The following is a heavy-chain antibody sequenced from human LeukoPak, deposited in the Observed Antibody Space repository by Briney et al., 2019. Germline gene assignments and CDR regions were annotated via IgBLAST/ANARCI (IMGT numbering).Heavy chain of an antibody. Sequence: GGSLRLSCAASGFTFSSYAMHWVRQAPGKGLEWVAVISYDGSNKYYADSVKGRFTISRDNSKNTLYLQMNSLRAEDTAVYYCARVGLQWLVRGAYCFDYWGQGTLVTVSS. D-gene: IGHD6-19*01. V-gene: IGHV3-30-3*01. J-gene: IGHJ4*02. CDR3: ARVGLQWLVRGAYCFDY. CDR1: GFTFSSYA. CDR2: ISYDGSNK.